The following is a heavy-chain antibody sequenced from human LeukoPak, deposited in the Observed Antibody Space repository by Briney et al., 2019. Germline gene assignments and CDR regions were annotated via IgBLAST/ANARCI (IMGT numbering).Heavy chain of an antibody. V-gene: IGHV3-21*04. CDR1: GFTFSSYS. D-gene: IGHD2-2*01. Sequence: GGSLRLSCAASGFTFSSYSMNWVRQAPGKGLEWVSSISSSSSYIYYADSVKGRFTISRDNAKNSLYLQMNSLRAEDTAVYYCAKDKGYIVVVPDYAMDVWGQGTTVTVSS. J-gene: IGHJ6*02. CDR3: AKDKGYIVVVPDYAMDV. CDR2: ISSSSSYI.